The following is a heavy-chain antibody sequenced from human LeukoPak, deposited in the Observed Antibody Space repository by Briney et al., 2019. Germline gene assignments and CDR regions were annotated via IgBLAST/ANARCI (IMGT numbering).Heavy chain of an antibody. V-gene: IGHV4-39*01. CDR3: ARRAYYYDSSPENFDY. J-gene: IGHJ4*02. D-gene: IGHD3-22*01. CDR1: GGSISSSIYY. CDR2: IYYSGST. Sequence: SETLSLTCTVSGGSISSSIYYWGWIRQPPGKGLEWIGSIYYSGSTYYNPSLKSRVTISVDTSKNQFSLKLSSVTAADTAVYYCARRAYYYDSSPENFDYWGQGTLVTVSS.